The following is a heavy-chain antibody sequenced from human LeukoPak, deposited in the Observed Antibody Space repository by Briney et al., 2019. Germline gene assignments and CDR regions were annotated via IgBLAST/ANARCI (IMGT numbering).Heavy chain of an antibody. CDR3: AKHMRATNTYSFFGLDV. CDR2: INWNGGGT. Sequence: GGSLRLSCAATGFTFKDCGTHWVRQPPGKGLEWVSSINWNGGGTDYADSVKGRFTISRDNAKNSLYLQLSSLRPEDTALYYCAKHMRATNTYSFFGLDVWGQGTTVTVSS. J-gene: IGHJ6*02. V-gene: IGHV3-9*01. CDR1: GFTFKDCG. D-gene: IGHD1-26*01.